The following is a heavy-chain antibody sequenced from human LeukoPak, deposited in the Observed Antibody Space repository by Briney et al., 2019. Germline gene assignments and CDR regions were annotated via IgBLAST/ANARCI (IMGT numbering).Heavy chain of an antibody. V-gene: IGHV3-53*01. CDR2: IYSGGST. Sequence: PGGSLRLSCAVSGFTVSGDYMSWVRQAPGKGLEWVSVIYSGGSTYYADSVKGRFTISRDNSKNTLYLQMNSLRVEDTAAYYCARHDWFDPWGQGTLVTVSS. CDR1: GFTVSGDY. J-gene: IGHJ5*02. CDR3: ARHDWFDP.